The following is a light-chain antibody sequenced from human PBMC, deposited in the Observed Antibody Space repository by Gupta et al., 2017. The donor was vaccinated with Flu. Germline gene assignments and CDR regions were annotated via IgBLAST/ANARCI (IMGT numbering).Light chain of an antibody. J-gene: IGLJ2*01. V-gene: IGLV2-14*04. CDR1: SSDVGDYSY. Sequence: ITISCTGTSSDVGDYSYVSWYQQYPGKAPKLVIYGVSDRPSGVSNRFSGSKSGNTASLTTSGLQAEDEADYYCSSYTSRSTLVFGGGTKLTVL. CDR2: GVS. CDR3: SSYTSRSTLV.